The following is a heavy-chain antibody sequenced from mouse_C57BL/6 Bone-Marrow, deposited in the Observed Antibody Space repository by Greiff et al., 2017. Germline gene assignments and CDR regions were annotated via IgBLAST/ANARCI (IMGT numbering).Heavy chain of an antibody. Sequence: EVKLVESGGGLVQPGGSLSLSCAASGFTFTDYYMSWVRQPPGKALEWLGFIRNKANGYTTEYSASVKGRFTISRDNSQSILYLQMNALRAEDSATYYCARYNERYYAMDYWGQGTSVTVSS. CDR2: IRNKANGYTT. V-gene: IGHV7-3*01. CDR3: ARYNERYYAMDY. CDR1: GFTFTDYY. J-gene: IGHJ4*01.